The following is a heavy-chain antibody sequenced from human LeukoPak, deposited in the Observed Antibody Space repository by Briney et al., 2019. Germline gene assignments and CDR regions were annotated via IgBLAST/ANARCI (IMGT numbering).Heavy chain of an antibody. V-gene: IGHV3-30*04. CDR3: ARARGYYGAVEYFQH. Sequence: GGSLRLSCAASGFTFSSYAMHWVRQAPGKGLEWVAVISYDGSNKYYADSVKGRFTISRDNSKNTLYLQMNSLRAEDTAVYYCARARGYYGAVEYFQHWGQGTLVTVSS. CDR1: GFTFSSYA. J-gene: IGHJ1*01. CDR2: ISYDGSNK. D-gene: IGHD4-17*01.